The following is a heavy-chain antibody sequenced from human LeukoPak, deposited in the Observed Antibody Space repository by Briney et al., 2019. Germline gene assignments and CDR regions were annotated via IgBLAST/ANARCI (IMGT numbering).Heavy chain of an antibody. D-gene: IGHD3-22*01. J-gene: IGHJ4*02. Sequence: ASVKVSCKASGYTFTSYDINWVRQATGQGLEWMGWMNPNSGNTGYAQKFQGRVTMTRNTSISTACMELSSLRSEDTAVYYCARGAPDYYDSSGYNFDYWGQGTLVTVSS. CDR1: GYTFTSYD. CDR3: ARGAPDYYDSSGYNFDY. CDR2: MNPNSGNT. V-gene: IGHV1-8*01.